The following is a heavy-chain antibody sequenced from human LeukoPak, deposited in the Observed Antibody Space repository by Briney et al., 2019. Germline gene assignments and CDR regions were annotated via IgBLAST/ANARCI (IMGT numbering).Heavy chain of an antibody. CDR2: ISSSGSTI. D-gene: IGHD2-2*01. Sequence: PGGSLRLSCAASGFTFSDYYMRWIRQAPGKGLGWVSYISSSGSTIYYADSVKGRFTISRDNAKNSLYLQMNSLRAEDTAVYYCARASVEYQLLLLNAFDIWGQGTMVTVSS. CDR3: ARASVEYQLLLLNAFDI. CDR1: GFTFSDYY. J-gene: IGHJ3*02. V-gene: IGHV3-11*04.